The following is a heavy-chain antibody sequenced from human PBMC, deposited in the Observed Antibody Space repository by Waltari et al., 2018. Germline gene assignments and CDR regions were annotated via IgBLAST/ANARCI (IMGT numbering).Heavy chain of an antibody. Sequence: QVQLVQSGAEVRKPGSSVNVSCKASGGTFGSYAITWVRQAPGEGLEWMGGIIPIFGTAPNYAQKFQGRLTITADESTATVYMDLSSLRSDDTAVYYCARRQLGGAFDPWGQGTLVSVSS. CDR3: ARRQLGGAFDP. D-gene: IGHD3-16*01. CDR1: GGTFGSYA. CDR2: IIPIFGTAP. V-gene: IGHV1-69*12. J-gene: IGHJ5*02.